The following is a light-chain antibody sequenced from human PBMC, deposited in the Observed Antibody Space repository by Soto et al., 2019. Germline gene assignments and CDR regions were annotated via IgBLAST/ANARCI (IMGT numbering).Light chain of an antibody. J-gene: IGKJ4*01. CDR1: QSVSSY. V-gene: IGKV3-11*01. CDR3: QQRSNWRLT. CDR2: DAS. Sequence: EIVLTQSPATLSLSPGERATLSCRASQSVSSYLAWYQQKPGQAPRLLIYDASNRATGIPARFSGSGSGTDFTITISSLAPEDFAVYYCQQRSNWRLTFGGGTKVEIK.